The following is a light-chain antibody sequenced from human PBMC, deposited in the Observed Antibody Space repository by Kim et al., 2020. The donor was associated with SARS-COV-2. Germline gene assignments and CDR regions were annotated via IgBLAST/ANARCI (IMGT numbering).Light chain of an antibody. CDR2: GKN. CDR3: NSRDSSGNLYV. CDR1: SLRSYY. Sequence: SSELTQDPAVSVALGQTVRITCQGDSLRSYYASWYQQKPGQAPVLVIYGKNNRPSGIPDRFSGSSSGNTASLTITGAPSEDEADYYCNSRDSSGNLYVFG. J-gene: IGLJ1*01. V-gene: IGLV3-19*01.